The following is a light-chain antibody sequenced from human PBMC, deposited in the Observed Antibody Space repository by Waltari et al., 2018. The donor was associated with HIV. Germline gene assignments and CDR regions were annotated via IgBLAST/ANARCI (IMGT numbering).Light chain of an antibody. CDR2: DVS. Sequence: QSPLTQPASVSGSPGQSITISCTGTSSYFGGSNFVPGYQQHPGKAPKLMINDVSNRPSGVSNRFSGSKSGNTASLTISGLQAEDEADYYCSSYTSNSTLVFGGGTKLTVL. CDR3: SSYTSNSTLV. CDR1: SSYFGGSNF. V-gene: IGLV2-14*03. J-gene: IGLJ2*01.